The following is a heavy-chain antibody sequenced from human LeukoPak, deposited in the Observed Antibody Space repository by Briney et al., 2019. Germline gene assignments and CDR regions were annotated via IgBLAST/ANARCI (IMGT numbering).Heavy chain of an antibody. Sequence: GRSLRLSCAASGFTFSSCSMNWVRQAPGKGLEWVSYISRSSSIIYYADSVKGSFTISRDNAENSLYLQMNSLRDEDTAVYYCARDPQIIVGATNHFDKWGQGTLVTVSS. V-gene: IGHV3-48*02. CDR1: GFTFSSCS. CDR3: ARDPQIIVGATNHFDK. D-gene: IGHD1-26*01. J-gene: IGHJ4*02. CDR2: ISRSSSII.